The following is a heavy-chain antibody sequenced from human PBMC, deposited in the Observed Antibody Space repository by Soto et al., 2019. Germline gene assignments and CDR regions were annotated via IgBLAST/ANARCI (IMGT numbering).Heavy chain of an antibody. CDR1: GFTFSGNS. Sequence: NPGGSLRLSCAASGFTFSGNSMHWVRQAPGKGLEWVSSISGSSNYIYYADSVKGRLTISRDNGKNSLYLQMDSLRDEDTAVYYCASAITMIIVGADAFDIWGQGTMVTVSS. CDR3: ASAITMIIVGADAFDI. D-gene: IGHD3-22*01. V-gene: IGHV3-21*01. J-gene: IGHJ3*02. CDR2: ISGSSNYI.